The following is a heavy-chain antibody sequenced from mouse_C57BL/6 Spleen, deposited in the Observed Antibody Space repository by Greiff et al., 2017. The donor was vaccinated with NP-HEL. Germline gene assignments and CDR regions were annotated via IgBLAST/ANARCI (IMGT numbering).Heavy chain of an antibody. V-gene: IGHV14-2*01. Sequence: VQLQQSGAELVKPGASVKLSCTASGFNIKDYYMHWVKQRTEQGLEWIGRIDPEDGETKYAQKFQGKATITADTSSNTAYLQLSSLTSEDTAVYYCYSNYEGWFAYWGQGTLVTVSA. D-gene: IGHD2-1*01. CDR1: GFNIKDYY. J-gene: IGHJ3*01. CDR3: YSNYEGWFAY. CDR2: IDPEDGET.